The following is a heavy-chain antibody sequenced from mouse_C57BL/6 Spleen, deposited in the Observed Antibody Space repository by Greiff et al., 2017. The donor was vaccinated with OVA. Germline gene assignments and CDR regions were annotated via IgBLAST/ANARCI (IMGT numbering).Heavy chain of an antibody. D-gene: IGHD2-3*01. CDR2: INPNNGGT. CDR3: ARASDGPWFAY. Sequence: EVQLQQSGPELVKPGASVKISCKASGYTFTDYYMNWVKQSHGKSLEWIGDINPNNGGTSYNQKFKGKATLTVDKSSSTAYMELRSLTSEDSAVYYCARASDGPWFAYWGQGTLVTVSA. V-gene: IGHV1-26*01. J-gene: IGHJ3*01. CDR1: GYTFTDYY.